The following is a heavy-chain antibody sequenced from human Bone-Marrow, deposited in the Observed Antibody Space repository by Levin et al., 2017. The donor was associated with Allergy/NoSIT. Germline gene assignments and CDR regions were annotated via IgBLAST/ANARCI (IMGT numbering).Heavy chain of an antibody. J-gene: IGHJ4*02. V-gene: IGHV1-2*06. D-gene: IGHD3-22*01. CDR3: ARDPSYYYDSSGYGFDY. Sequence: ASVKVSCKASGYTFTGYYMHWVRQAPGQGLEWMGRINPNSGGTNYAQKFQGRVTMTRDTSISTAYMELSRLRSDDTAVYYCARDPSYYYDSSGYGFDYWGQGTLVTVSS. CDR1: GYTFTGYY. CDR2: INPNSGGT.